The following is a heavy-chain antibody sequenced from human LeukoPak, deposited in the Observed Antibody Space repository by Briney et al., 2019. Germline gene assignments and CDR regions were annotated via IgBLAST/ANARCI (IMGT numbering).Heavy chain of an antibody. J-gene: IGHJ5*02. D-gene: IGHD1/OR15-1a*01. CDR3: ARLELVQRSWFDP. V-gene: IGHV1-18*01. CDR1: GYTFTSYR. Sequence: ASVKVSCKASGYTFTSYRITWVRQAPGQGLEWMGWISAHKGNTLYTQKFQGRLTMTTDTSTTTAYMELRSLRSDDTAVYYCARLELVQRSWFDPWGQGTLVTVSS. CDR2: ISAHKGNT.